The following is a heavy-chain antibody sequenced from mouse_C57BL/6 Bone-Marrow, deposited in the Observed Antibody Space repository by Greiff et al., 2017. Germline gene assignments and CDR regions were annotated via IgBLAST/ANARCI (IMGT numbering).Heavy chain of an antibody. J-gene: IGHJ3*01. CDR2: IDPRSGNT. CDR1: GYTFTSYG. Sequence: VKLQQSGAELARPGASVKLSCKASGYTFTSYGISWVKQRTGQGIEWIGEIDPRSGNTYYNEKFKGKATLTADKSSSTAYMELRSLTADDSAVYFCARPPYYYGSSYFAYWGQGTLVTVSA. V-gene: IGHV1-81*01. CDR3: ARPPYYYGSSYFAY. D-gene: IGHD1-1*01.